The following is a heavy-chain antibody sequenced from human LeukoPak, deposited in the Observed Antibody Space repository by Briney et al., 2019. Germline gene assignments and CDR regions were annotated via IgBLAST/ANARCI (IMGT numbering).Heavy chain of an antibody. Sequence: SETLSLTCTVSGESIRTYYWTWIRQPAGKGLEWIGRIYTNGGTNYNPSLKSRVTISADTSKNQFSLILDSVTAADTAVYYCAIGRPRNTTRLDEGYDMWGQGTLVTVSS. CDR3: AIGRPRNTTRLDEGYDM. CDR2: IYTNGGT. V-gene: IGHV4-4*07. CDR1: GESIRTYY. J-gene: IGHJ3*02. D-gene: IGHD1-1*01.